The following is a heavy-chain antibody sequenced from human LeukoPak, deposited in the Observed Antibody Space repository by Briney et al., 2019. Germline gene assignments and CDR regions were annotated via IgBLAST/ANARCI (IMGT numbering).Heavy chain of an antibody. CDR1: GYSFTSYW. J-gene: IGHJ6*04. CDR3: ERQDYEIFTGSYGMGV. CDR2: INTSDSYT. D-gene: IGHD3-9*01. Sequence: GEALKTSLKGPGYSFTSYWITRVRQIPGQGLEWIGRINTSDSYTNYSPSFQGHVTSLADTCISTAYLQWRSLKALDAAIYYGERQDYEIFTGSYGMGVWGKGTTVTVSS. V-gene: IGHV5-10-1*01.